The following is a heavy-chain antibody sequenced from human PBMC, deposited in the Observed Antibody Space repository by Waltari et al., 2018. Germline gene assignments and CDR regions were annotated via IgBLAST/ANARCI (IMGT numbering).Heavy chain of an antibody. V-gene: IGHV3-33*06. CDR3: AKNPYYYGSGSDYYMDV. CDR1: GFTFSSYG. D-gene: IGHD3-10*01. J-gene: IGHJ6*03. CDR2: IWYDGSNK. Sequence: VQLVESGGGVVQPGRSLRLSCAASGFTFSSYGMHWVRQAPGKGLEWVAVIWYDGSNKYYADSVKGRFTISRDNSKNTLYLQMNSLRAEDTAVYYCAKNPYYYGSGSDYYMDVWGKGTTVTVSS.